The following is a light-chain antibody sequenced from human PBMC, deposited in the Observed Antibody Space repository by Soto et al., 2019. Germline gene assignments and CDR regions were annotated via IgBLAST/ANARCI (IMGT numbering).Light chain of an antibody. Sequence: QSVLTQPPSASGTPGQRVTISCSGSSSNIGSNTVNWYQQLPGTAPKLLIYSNNQRPSGAPDRFSGSKSGTSASLAMSGIQSEDEADYYCAAWDDSLNGYYVFGTGTKVTVL. V-gene: IGLV1-44*01. CDR1: SSNIGSNT. CDR3: AAWDDSLNGYYV. J-gene: IGLJ1*01. CDR2: SNN.